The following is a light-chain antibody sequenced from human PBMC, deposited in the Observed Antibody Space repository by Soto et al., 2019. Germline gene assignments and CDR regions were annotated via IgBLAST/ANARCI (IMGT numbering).Light chain of an antibody. CDR2: GAS. V-gene: IGKV3-15*01. CDR3: QRYNNWPPWR. CDR1: QSVSSN. J-gene: IGKJ1*01. Sequence: EIVMTQSPATLSVSPGERATLSCRASQSVSSNLAWYQQKPGQAPRLLIYGASTRATGIPARFSGSGSGTDFTLTISSLKSEVFAVFYCQRYNNWPPWRFGQGTKV.